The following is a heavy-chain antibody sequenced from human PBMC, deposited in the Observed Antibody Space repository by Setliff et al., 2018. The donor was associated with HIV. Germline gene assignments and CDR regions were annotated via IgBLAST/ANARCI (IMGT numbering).Heavy chain of an antibody. CDR3: TTDSAARSLD. V-gene: IGHV3-15*01. Sequence: GGSLRLSCAASGFSFGNAWMSWVRQAAGKGLEWVGRIRSKVDGETTDYAAPVKGRFTISRDDSKNTLYLQMNSLKIEDTAVYYCTTDSAARSLDWGQGTLVTVSS. CDR2: IRSKVDGETT. J-gene: IGHJ1*01. D-gene: IGHD2-15*01. CDR1: GFSFGNAW.